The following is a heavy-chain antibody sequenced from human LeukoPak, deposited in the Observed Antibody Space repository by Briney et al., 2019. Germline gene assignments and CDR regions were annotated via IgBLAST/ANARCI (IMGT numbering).Heavy chain of an antibody. D-gene: IGHD5-12*01. CDR1: GFTFDDYA. V-gene: IGHV3-9*01. CDR2: ISWNSGSI. CDR3: AKGTRLLQGGWFDP. J-gene: IGHJ5*02. Sequence: GRSLRLSCAASGFTFDDYAMHWVRHAPGKGLEWVSGISWNSGSIGYADSVKGRFTISRDNAKNSLYLQMNSLRAEDTALYYCAKGTRLLQGGWFDPWGQGTLVTVSS.